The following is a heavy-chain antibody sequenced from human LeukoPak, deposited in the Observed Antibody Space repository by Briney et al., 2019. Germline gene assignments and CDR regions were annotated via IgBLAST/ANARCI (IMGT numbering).Heavy chain of an antibody. D-gene: IGHD3-10*01. CDR2: GDYSGGT. V-gene: IGHV4-39*07. Sequence: SETLSLTCTVSGDSFTSVTDYWAWIRQPPGKGLEWIASGDYSGGTYYNPSLESRVAISADMSKNQISLKLTSVTGADTAVYYCAGDNVVRGAPEFDYWGQGTLVTVSS. J-gene: IGHJ4*02. CDR1: GDSFTSVTDY. CDR3: AGDNVVRGAPEFDY.